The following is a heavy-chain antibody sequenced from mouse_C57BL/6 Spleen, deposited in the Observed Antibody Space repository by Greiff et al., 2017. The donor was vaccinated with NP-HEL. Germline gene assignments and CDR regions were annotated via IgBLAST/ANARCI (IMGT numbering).Heavy chain of an antibody. J-gene: IGHJ4*01. V-gene: IGHV1-53*01. Sequence: VQLQQPGTELVKPGASVKLSCKASGYTFTSYWMHWVKQRPGQGLEWIGNITPSHGGTNYNEKFKSKATLTVDKASSTAYMQLSSLTSEYSAVYYCARSYYYGSSPYYYAMDYWGQGTSVTVSS. CDR2: ITPSHGGT. CDR1: GYTFTSYW. CDR3: ARSYYYGSSPYYYAMDY. D-gene: IGHD1-1*01.